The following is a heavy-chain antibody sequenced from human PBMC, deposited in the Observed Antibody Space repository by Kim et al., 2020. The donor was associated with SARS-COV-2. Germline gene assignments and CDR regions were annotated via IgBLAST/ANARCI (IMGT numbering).Heavy chain of an antibody. D-gene: IGHD6-19*01. CDR1: GFTVSSNY. CDR2: IYSGGST. CDR3: ARAGRSSGWYSDY. V-gene: IGHV3-53*04. J-gene: IGHJ4*02. Sequence: GGSLRLSCTASGFTVSSNYMSWVRQAPGKGLEWVSVIYSGGSTYYADSVKGRFTISRHNSKNTLYLQMNSLRAEDTAVYYCARAGRSSGWYSDYWGQGTLVTVSS.